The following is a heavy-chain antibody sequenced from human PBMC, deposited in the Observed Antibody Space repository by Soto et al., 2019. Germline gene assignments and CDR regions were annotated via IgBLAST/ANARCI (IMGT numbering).Heavy chain of an antibody. J-gene: IGHJ4*02. V-gene: IGHV2-70*11. CDR1: GFSLSTSGMC. CDR3: ARMTAAAGEVDY. D-gene: IGHD6-13*01. Sequence: GSGPTLVNPTQTLTLTCTFSGFSLSTSGMCVSWIRQPPGKALEWLARIDWDDDKYYSTSLKTRLTISKDTSKNQVVLTMTNMDPVDTATYYCARMTAAAGEVDYWGQGTLVTVSS. CDR2: IDWDDDK.